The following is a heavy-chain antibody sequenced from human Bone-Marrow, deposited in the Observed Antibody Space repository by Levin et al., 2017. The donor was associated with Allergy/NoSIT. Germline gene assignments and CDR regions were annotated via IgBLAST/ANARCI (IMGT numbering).Heavy chain of an antibody. V-gene: IGHV3-30-3*01. D-gene: IGHD2-15*01. CDR2: ISYDGSNK. Sequence: PGGSLRLSCAASGFTFSSYAMHWVRQAPGKGLEWVAVISYDGSNKYYADSVKGRFTISRDNSKNTLYLQMNSLRAEDTAVYYCARDQSAGYCSGGSCYWWVDYWGQGTLVTVSS. J-gene: IGHJ4*02. CDR1: GFTFSSYA. CDR3: ARDQSAGYCSGGSCYWWVDY.